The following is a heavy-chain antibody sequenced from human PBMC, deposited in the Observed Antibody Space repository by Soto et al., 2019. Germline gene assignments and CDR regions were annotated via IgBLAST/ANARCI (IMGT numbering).Heavy chain of an antibody. J-gene: IGHJ4*02. Sequence: SVKVSCKASGGTFSSYTISWVRQAPGQGLEWMGRIIPILGIANYAQKFQGRVTITADKSTSTAYMELSSLRSEDTAVYYCAMAGTFRDFDYWGQGTLVTVSS. CDR2: IIPILGIA. CDR1: GGTFSSYT. D-gene: IGHD6-19*01. V-gene: IGHV1-69*02. CDR3: AMAGTFRDFDY.